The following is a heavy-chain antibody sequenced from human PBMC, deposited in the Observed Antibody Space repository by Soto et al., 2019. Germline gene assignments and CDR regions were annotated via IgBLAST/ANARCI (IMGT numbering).Heavy chain of an antibody. Sequence: QVQLVQSGAEVKKPGASVKVSCKASGYTITSYDINWVRQATGQGLEWMGWMNPNSGNTGYAQKFQGRVTMTRNTSISTAYMELSSLRSEDTAVYYCARVTDMVRGVANWFDPWGQGTLVTVSS. J-gene: IGHJ5*02. V-gene: IGHV1-8*01. D-gene: IGHD3-10*01. CDR2: MNPNSGNT. CDR1: GYTITSYD. CDR3: ARVTDMVRGVANWFDP.